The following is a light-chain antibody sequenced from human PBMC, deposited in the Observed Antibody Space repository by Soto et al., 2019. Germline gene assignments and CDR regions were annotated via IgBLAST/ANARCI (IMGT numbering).Light chain of an antibody. J-gene: IGKJ4*01. CDR3: QQRSNWLT. CDR1: QSVSNNY. Sequence: EIVLTQSTGPVSLSPGERSTLSCMASQSVSNNYLAWYQQKPGQAPSLLIYDASNRATGIPARFSGSGSGTDFTLTITSLEPEDFAVYYCQQRSNWLTFGGGTKVDIK. CDR2: DAS. V-gene: IGKV3-11*01.